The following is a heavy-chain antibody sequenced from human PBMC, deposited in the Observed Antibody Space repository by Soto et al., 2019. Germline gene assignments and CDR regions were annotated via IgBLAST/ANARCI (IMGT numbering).Heavy chain of an antibody. CDR2: IYYSGST. CDR3: ARTRRDGYNERRWFDP. V-gene: IGHV4-59*01. J-gene: IGHJ5*02. D-gene: IGHD5-12*01. CDR1: GGSISSYY. Sequence: TVSGGSISSYYWSWIRQPPGKGLEWIGYIYYSGSTNYNPSLKSRVTISVDTSKNQFSLKLSSVTAADTAVYYCARTRRDGYNERRWFDPWGQGTLVTVSS.